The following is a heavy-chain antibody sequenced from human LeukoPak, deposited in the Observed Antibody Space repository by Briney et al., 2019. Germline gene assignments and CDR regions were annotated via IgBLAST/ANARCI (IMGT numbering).Heavy chain of an antibody. D-gene: IGHD5-12*01. V-gene: IGHV4-59*01. CDR2: IWDTEIT. J-gene: IGHJ3*02. Sequence: KPSETLSLTCTVSGGSIRSYFWSWLRQPPGKGLEWIGYIWDTEITDYNPSLKSRVTISLDTSKNHFPLKLRPVTAADTALYFWARGLVLATDDAFDIWGQGTLVTVSS. CDR3: ARGLVLATDDAFDI. CDR1: GGSIRSYF.